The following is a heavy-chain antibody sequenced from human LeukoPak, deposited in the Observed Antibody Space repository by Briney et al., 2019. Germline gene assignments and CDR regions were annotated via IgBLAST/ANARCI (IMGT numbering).Heavy chain of an antibody. D-gene: IGHD6-19*01. CDR2: ISYDGSNK. CDR3: ARGCIAVAGTCWFFAL. V-gene: IGHV3-30-3*01. Sequence: GGSLRLSCAASGFTFSSYAMPWVRQAPGKGLERVAVISYDGSNKYYADSVRGRFTISRDNSKNTLYLQMNSLRAEDTAVYYCARGCIAVAGTCWFFALWGRGTLVTVSS. CDR1: GFTFSSYA. J-gene: IGHJ2*01.